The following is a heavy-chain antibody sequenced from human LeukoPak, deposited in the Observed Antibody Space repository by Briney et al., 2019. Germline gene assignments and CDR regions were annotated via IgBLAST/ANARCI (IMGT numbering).Heavy chain of an antibody. V-gene: IGHV3-30*18. Sequence: GGSLRLSCAASGFTFSSYGMHWVRQAPGKGLEWVAVISYDGSNKYYADSVKGRFTISRDNSKNTLYLQMNSLRAEDTAVYYCAKDEGLYRYGGYNFDYWGQGTLVTVSS. CDR3: AKDEGLYRYGGYNFDY. D-gene: IGHD4-17*01. J-gene: IGHJ4*02. CDR2: ISYDGSNK. CDR1: GFTFSSYG.